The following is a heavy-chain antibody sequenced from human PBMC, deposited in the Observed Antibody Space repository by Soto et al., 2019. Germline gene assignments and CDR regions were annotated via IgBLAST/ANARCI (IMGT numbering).Heavy chain of an antibody. Sequence: SETLSLTCSVSGASIRSYYWHWIRQPPGKGLEWIGYVYTSDYTRYSSSLNSRVTISVDTSKSKFYLRLNSVPAADTAVYYCAVSAGHPGDFFSYNGMDVWGQGTTVTVSS. CDR1: GASIRSYY. D-gene: IGHD3-10*01. V-gene: IGHV4-59*03. CDR2: VYTSDYT. J-gene: IGHJ6*02. CDR3: AVSAGHPGDFFSYNGMDV.